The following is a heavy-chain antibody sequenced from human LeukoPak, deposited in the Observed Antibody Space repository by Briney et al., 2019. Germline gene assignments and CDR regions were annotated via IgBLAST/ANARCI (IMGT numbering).Heavy chain of an antibody. CDR2: IYYSGST. CDR1: GGSISSYY. D-gene: IGHD3-22*01. V-gene: IGHV4-59*01. CDR3: ARALDDDSSGYPI. Sequence: SETLSLTCTVSGGSISSYYWSWIRQPPGKGLEWIGYIYYSGSTKYNPPLKSRVTISVDTSKNQYSLKLSSVTAADTAVYYCARALDDDSSGYPIWGPGTMVTVSS. J-gene: IGHJ3*02.